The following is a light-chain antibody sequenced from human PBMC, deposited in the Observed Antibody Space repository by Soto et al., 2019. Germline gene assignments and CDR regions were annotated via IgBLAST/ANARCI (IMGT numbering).Light chain of an antibody. CDR1: SGDVGTYNL. V-gene: IGLV2-23*02. CDR3: CSYAGSTTFRV. Sequence: QSALTQPASVSGSPGQSITISCTGTSGDVGTYNLVSWYQPHPGKAPTLLIYDVTKRPSGVSNRFSGSKSGNTASLTISGLQAEDEADYFCCSYAGSTTFRVFGGGTKLTVL. CDR2: DVT. J-gene: IGLJ2*01.